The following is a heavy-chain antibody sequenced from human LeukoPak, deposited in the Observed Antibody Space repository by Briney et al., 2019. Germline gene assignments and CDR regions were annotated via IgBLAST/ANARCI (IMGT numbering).Heavy chain of an antibody. CDR2: ISGSGGST. Sequence: GGSLRLSCAAPGFTFSSYAMSWVRQAPGKGLEWVSAISGSGGSTHYADSVKGRFTISRDNSKNTLYLQMNSLRAEDTAVYYCAKGPGGLAAAGIFDYWGQGTLVTVSS. V-gene: IGHV3-23*01. J-gene: IGHJ4*02. D-gene: IGHD6-13*01. CDR1: GFTFSSYA. CDR3: AKGPGGLAAAGIFDY.